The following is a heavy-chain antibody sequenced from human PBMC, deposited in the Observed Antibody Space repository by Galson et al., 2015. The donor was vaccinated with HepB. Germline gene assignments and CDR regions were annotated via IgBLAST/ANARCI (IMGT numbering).Heavy chain of an antibody. CDR1: GFTFSSYA. J-gene: IGHJ4*02. CDR2: ISYDGSNK. CDR3: ARAQGASMWLALDY. V-gene: IGHV3-30*04. Sequence: SLRLSCAASGFTFSSYAMHWARQAPGKGLEWVAVISYDGSNKYYADSVKGRFTISRDNSKNTLYLQMNSLRAEDTAVYYCARAQGASMWLALDYWGQGTLVTVSS. D-gene: IGHD6-19*01.